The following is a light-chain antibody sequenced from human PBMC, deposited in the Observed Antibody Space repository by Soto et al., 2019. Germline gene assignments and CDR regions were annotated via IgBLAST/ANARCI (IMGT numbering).Light chain of an antibody. CDR3: SSYSSSSTLYV. J-gene: IGLJ1*01. CDR1: SSDVGGYKY. CDR2: EVS. V-gene: IGLV2-14*01. Sequence: QSALTQPASVSGSPGQSITISCTGTSSDVGGYKYVSWYQQRPGKAPQLIIYEVSNRPSGISNRFSGSKSGNTASLTISGLQAEDDADYYCSSYSSSSTLYVFGSGTKVTVL.